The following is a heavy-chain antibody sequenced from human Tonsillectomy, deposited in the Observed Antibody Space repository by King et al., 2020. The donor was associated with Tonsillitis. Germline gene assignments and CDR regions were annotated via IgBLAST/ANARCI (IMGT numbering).Heavy chain of an antibody. CDR1: GFTVSSNY. Sequence: QLVQSGGGLIQPGGSLRLSCAASGFTVSSNYMSWVRQAPGKGLEWVSVFYSGGSTYYADSVKGRFTISRDNSKNTLYLQMYSLRAEDTAVYYCARERIAAGGAYFDYWGQGTLVTVSS. V-gene: IGHV3-53*01. J-gene: IGHJ4*02. D-gene: IGHD6-13*01. CDR3: ARERIAAGGAYFDY. CDR2: FYSGGST.